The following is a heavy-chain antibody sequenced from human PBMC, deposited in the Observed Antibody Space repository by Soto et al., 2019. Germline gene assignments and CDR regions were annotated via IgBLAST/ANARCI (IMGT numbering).Heavy chain of an antibody. J-gene: IGHJ4*02. Sequence: GESLKICCNCSEYSFTSYCIGLVHQMPGKGLDWMWIINPADSDTIYSPSFQGQVTVSVDKSISTAYLQRGSLKASDTAMYYCVRPDSTGYYSHWGQGTPVTVSS. D-gene: IGHD3-9*01. V-gene: IGHV5-51*07. CDR1: EYSFTSYC. CDR3: VRPDSTGYYSH. CDR2: INPADSDT.